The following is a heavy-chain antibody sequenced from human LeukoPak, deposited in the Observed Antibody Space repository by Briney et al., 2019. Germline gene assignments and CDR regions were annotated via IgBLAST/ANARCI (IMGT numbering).Heavy chain of an antibody. CDR1: GGSFSGYY. D-gene: IGHD1-1*01. CDR2: INHSGST. Sequence: PSETLSLTCAVYGGSFSGYYWSWIRQPPGKGLEWIGEINHSGSTNYNPSLKSRVTISVDTSKNQFSLKLSSVTAADTAVYYCARGRQLERRGFDYWGQGTLVTVSS. V-gene: IGHV4-34*01. CDR3: ARGRQLERRGFDY. J-gene: IGHJ4*02.